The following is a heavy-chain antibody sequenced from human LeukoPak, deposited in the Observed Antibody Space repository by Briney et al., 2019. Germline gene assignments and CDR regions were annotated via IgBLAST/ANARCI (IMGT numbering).Heavy chain of an antibody. CDR3: ARDQTYYYDSSGPHAFDI. V-gene: IGHV1-69*05. CDR1: GGTFSSYA. CDR2: IIPIFGTA. Sequence: ASVKVSCKASGGTFSSYAISWVRQAPGQGLEWMGRIIPIFGTANYAQKFQGRVTITTDESTSTAYMELSSLRSEDTAVYYCARDQTYYYDSSGPHAFDIWGQGTIVTVSS. J-gene: IGHJ3*02. D-gene: IGHD3-22*01.